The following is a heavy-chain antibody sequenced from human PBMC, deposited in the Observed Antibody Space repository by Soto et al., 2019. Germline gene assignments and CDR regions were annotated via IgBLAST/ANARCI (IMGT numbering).Heavy chain of an antibody. CDR2: IYYSGST. Sequence: QLQLQESGPGLVKPSETLSLTCTVSGGSISSSSYYWGWIRQPPGKGLEWIGSIYYSGSTYYNPSLKSRVTISVDTSKNQSSLKLSSVTAADTAVYYCARHRASKSYYYYGMDVWGQGTTVTVSS. V-gene: IGHV4-39*01. J-gene: IGHJ6*02. CDR1: GGSISSSSYY. D-gene: IGHD4-4*01. CDR3: ARHRASKSYYYYGMDV.